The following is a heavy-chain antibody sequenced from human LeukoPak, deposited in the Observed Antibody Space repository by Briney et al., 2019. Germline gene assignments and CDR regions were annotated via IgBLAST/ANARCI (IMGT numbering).Heavy chain of an antibody. Sequence: PSETLSLTCAVYGGSFSGYYWSLIRQPPGKGLEWIGEINHSGSTNCNPSLKSRVTISVDTSKNQFSLKLSSVTAADTAVYYCARGSRSPEGGLFYVYWGQGTLVTVSS. CDR3: ARGSRSPEGGLFYVY. J-gene: IGHJ4*02. V-gene: IGHV4-34*01. D-gene: IGHD3-10*01. CDR2: INHSGST. CDR1: GGSFSGYY.